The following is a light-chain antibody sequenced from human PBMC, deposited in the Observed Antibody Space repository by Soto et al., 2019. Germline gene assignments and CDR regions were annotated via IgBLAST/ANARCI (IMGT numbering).Light chain of an antibody. CDR3: QQYYSYPRA. CDR2: AAS. J-gene: IGKJ1*01. V-gene: IGKV1-8*01. Sequence: AIRMTQSPSSLSASTGDRVTITCRASQGISSYLAWYQQKPGKAPKLLIYAASTLQSGVPSRLSGSGSGTDFTLTISCLQSADFATYYCQQYYSYPRAFGQGTKVEIK. CDR1: QGISSY.